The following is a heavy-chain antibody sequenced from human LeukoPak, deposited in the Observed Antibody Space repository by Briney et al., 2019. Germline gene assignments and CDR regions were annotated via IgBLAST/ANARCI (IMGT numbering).Heavy chain of an antibody. D-gene: IGHD3-10*01. V-gene: IGHV4-39*01. CDR2: IYYSGST. CDR3: ARRQASYGPGSYGHDY. J-gene: IGHJ4*02. Sequence: SETLSLTCTVSGGSISSSSYYWGWIRQPPGKGLEWIGSIYYSGSTYYNPSLKSRVTISVDTSKNQFSLKLSSVTAADTAVYYCARRQASYGPGSYGHDYWGQGTLVTVSS. CDR1: GGSISSSSYY.